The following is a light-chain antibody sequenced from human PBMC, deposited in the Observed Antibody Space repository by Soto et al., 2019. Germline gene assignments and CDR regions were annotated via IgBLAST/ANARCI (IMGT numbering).Light chain of an antibody. CDR3: QSYDNNVSGWV. CDR2: EVN. CDR1: SSDIGAYDY. J-gene: IGLJ3*02. V-gene: IGLV2-14*01. Sequence: QSALTQPASLSGSPGQSITISCTGTSSDIGAYDYVSWFQQHPGKAPKLMISEVNNRPSGVSNRFSGSKSGNTAYLTISGLRADDEADYYCQSYDNNVSGWVFGGGTKVTVL.